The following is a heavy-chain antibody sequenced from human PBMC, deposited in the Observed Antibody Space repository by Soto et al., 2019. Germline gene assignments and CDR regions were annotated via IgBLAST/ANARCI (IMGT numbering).Heavy chain of an antibody. J-gene: IGHJ4*02. V-gene: IGHV4-34*01. CDR3: ASRPALIPAAGTAGLGY. Sequence: PSETLSLTCAVYGGSFSGYYWSWIRQPPGKGLEWIGEINHSGSTNYNPSLKSRVTISVDTSKNQFSLKLSSVTAADTAVYYCASRPALIPAAGTAGLGYWGQGTLVTVSS. CDR2: INHSGST. D-gene: IGHD6-13*01. CDR1: GGSFSGYY.